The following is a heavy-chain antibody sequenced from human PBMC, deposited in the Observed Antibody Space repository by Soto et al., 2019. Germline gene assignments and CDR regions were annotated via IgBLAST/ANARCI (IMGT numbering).Heavy chain of an antibody. CDR2: IVPRFGTT. J-gene: IGHJ6*02. CDR1: GGTFTSYI. D-gene: IGHD1-1*01. Sequence: QVQLVQSGTEVKKPGSSVKVSCRGTGGTFTSYIISWVRQAPGQGLEWIGAIVPRFGTTKYAQNFQGRVTLTADEYTMMGYMDLNNLRSEDTGVYDCARGRDDRFGRHDFGLDVWGRGTMVTVS. CDR3: ARGRDDRFGRHDFGLDV. V-gene: IGHV1-69*12.